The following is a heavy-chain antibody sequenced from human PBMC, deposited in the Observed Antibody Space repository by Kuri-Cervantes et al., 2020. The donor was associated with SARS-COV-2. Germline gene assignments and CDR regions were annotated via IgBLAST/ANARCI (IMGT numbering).Heavy chain of an antibody. J-gene: IGHJ4*02. CDR3: AKEGGDGDYADYYFDY. V-gene: IGHV3-30*02. CDR1: GFTFSSYG. Sequence: GESLKISCAASGFTFSSYGMHWVRQAPGKGLEWLAFIRYDGSTKYYADSVKGRFTISRDNSKNTLYLQTNSLRAEDTVVYYCAKEGGDGDYADYYFDYWGQGTLVTVSS. CDR2: IRYDGSTK. D-gene: IGHD4-17*01.